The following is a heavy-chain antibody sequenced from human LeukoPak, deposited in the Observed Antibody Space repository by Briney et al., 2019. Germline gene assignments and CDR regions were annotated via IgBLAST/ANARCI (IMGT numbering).Heavy chain of an antibody. Sequence: SETLSLTCTVSGGSISSYYWSWIRQPPGKGLEWIGYIYYSGGTNYNPSLKRRVTISVDTSKNQFSLKLSSVTAADTAVYYCARAQSSGYPRFDYWGQGTLVTVSS. CDR1: GGSISSYY. D-gene: IGHD3-22*01. CDR2: IYYSGGT. CDR3: ARAQSSGYPRFDY. J-gene: IGHJ4*02. V-gene: IGHV4-59*01.